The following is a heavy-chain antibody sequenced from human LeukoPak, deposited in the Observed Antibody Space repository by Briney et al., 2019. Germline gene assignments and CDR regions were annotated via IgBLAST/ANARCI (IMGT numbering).Heavy chain of an antibody. J-gene: IGHJ4*02. CDR1: GYTFISNY. CDR3: ARADYGGNPDY. Sequence: EASVKVSCKAYGYTFISNYLNWVRQAPGQGLEWMGWISAYNGNTNYAQKLQGRVTMTTDTSTSTAYMELRSLRSDDTAVYYCARADYGGNPDYWGQGTLVTVSS. CDR2: ISAYNGNT. V-gene: IGHV1-18*04. D-gene: IGHD4-23*01.